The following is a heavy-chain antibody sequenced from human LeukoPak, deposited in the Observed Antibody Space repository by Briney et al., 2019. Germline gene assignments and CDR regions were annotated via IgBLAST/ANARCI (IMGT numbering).Heavy chain of an antibody. J-gene: IGHJ4*02. CDR2: ITSGSSYI. CDR3: ARGEGKTFCGGDCSSVY. Sequence: KPGGSLILSCAASGFTFSSYTMKWVRQAPGKGLEWVSSITSGSSYIYYADSVKGRFTISRDNAKNSLYLQMSSLRAEDTAVYYCARGEGKTFCGGDCSSVYWGQGTLVTVSS. V-gene: IGHV3-21*01. D-gene: IGHD2-21*02. CDR1: GFTFSSYT.